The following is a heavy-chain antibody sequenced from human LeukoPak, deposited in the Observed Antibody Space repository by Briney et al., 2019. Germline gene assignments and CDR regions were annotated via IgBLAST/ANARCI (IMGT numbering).Heavy chain of an antibody. D-gene: IGHD1/OR15-1a*01. V-gene: IGHV4-31*03. CDR2: MFYLGSP. CDR1: GGSINSGGYY. J-gene: IGHJ4*02. CDR3: AKGDPYGNIDS. Sequence: KPSETLSLTCTVSGGSINSGGYYWNWIRQHPGRGLEWIGYMFYLGSPYYNPSLKSRVTISLDTSNNHFSLKLSSVTAADTAVYYCAKGDPYGNIDSWGRGTLVTLSS.